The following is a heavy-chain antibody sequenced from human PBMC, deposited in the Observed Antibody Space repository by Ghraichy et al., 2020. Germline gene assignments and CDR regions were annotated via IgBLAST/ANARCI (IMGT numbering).Heavy chain of an antibody. Sequence: GGSLRLSCAASGFTFNNYGMHWVRQAPGKELEWVAVVSWNGVVQYYADSVKGRFTISRDNSKNTLDLQMDSLRAEDTAVYYCAQEARPRAGPWYFTLWGRGTLVTVSS. CDR3: AQEARPRAGPWYFTL. CDR2: VSWNGVVQ. J-gene: IGHJ2*01. D-gene: IGHD6-13*01. CDR1: GFTFNNYG. V-gene: IGHV3-30*18.